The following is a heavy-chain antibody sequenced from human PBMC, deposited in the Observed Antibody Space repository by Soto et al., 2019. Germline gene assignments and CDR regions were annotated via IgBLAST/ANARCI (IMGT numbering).Heavy chain of an antibody. D-gene: IGHD5-18*01. CDR2: IWNDGSIK. CDR3: VTDGYSYGNGDY. Sequence: QVQLVESGGGVVQPGRSLRLSCAVSGFTFSNHGMHWVRQAPGKGLEWVAVIWNDGSIKYYADSVKGRFTISRDNSKNTLYLQMNTLRGEDTAVYYCVTDGYSYGNGDYWGQGTLVTVSS. V-gene: IGHV3-33*01. J-gene: IGHJ4*02. CDR1: GFTFSNHG.